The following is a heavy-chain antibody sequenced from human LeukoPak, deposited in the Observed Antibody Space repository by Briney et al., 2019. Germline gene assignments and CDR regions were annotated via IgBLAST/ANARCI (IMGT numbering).Heavy chain of an antibody. Sequence: PGGSLRLSCAASGFTFSSYGMHWARQAPGKGLEWVAVISYDGSNKYYADSVKGRFTISRDTSKNTLYLQMNSLRAEDTAVYYCALGRLRYFDPFDYWGQGTLVTVSS. CDR2: ISYDGSNK. CDR1: GFTFSSYG. D-gene: IGHD3-9*01. V-gene: IGHV3-30*03. J-gene: IGHJ4*02. CDR3: ALGRLRYFDPFDY.